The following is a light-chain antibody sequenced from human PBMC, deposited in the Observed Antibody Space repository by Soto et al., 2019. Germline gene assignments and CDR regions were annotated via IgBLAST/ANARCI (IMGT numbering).Light chain of an antibody. Sequence: QSVLTQPPSASEAPRQRVTISCSGSSSNIGTNGVNWYQQLPGKAPKLLIYYDDLLPSGVSDRFSGSKSGTSASLAICGLQAEDEADYYCAAWDDSLNGWVFGGGTKLTVL. CDR1: SSNIGTNG. CDR3: AAWDDSLNGWV. J-gene: IGLJ3*02. V-gene: IGLV1-36*01. CDR2: YDD.